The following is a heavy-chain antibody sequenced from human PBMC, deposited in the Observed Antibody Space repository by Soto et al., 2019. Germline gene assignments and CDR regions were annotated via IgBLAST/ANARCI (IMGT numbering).Heavy chain of an antibody. CDR2: IVVGSGNT. D-gene: IGHD5-18*01. CDR3: AAVGDGYVYYYYYGMDV. CDR1: GFTFTSSA. V-gene: IGHV1-58*01. Sequence: QMQLVQSGPEVKKPGTSVKVSCKASGFTFTSSAVQWVRQARGQRLEWIGWIVVGSGNTNYAQKFQEGVTITRDMSTSTAYMELSSLRSEDTAVYYCAAVGDGYVYYYYYGMDVWGQGTTVTVSS. J-gene: IGHJ6*02.